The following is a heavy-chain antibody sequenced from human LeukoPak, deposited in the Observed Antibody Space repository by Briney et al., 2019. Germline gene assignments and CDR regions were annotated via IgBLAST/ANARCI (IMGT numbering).Heavy chain of an antibody. CDR1: GGTFSSYA. CDR3: ARRLTGEGYYYYYMDV. J-gene: IGHJ6*03. D-gene: IGHD3-10*01. CDR2: IIPIFGTA. V-gene: IGHV1-69*01. Sequence: ASVKVSCKASGGTFSSYAISWVRQAPGQGLEWMGGIIPIFGTANYAQKFQGRVTITADESTSTAYMELSSLRCGDTAVYYCARRLTGEGYYYYYMDVWGKGTTVTVSS.